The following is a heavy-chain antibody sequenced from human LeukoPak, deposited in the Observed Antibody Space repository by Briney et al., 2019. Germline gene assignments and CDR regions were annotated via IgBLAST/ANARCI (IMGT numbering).Heavy chain of an antibody. CDR2: ISSSGSTI. Sequence: PGGSLRLSCAASGFTFSSYEMNWVRQAPGKGLEWVSYISSSGSTIYYADSVKGRFAISRDNAKNSLYLQMNSLRAEDTAVYYCARGVVAVLYYWGQGTLVTVSS. CDR3: ARGVVAVLYY. CDR1: GFTFSSYE. V-gene: IGHV3-48*03. J-gene: IGHJ4*02. D-gene: IGHD3-22*01.